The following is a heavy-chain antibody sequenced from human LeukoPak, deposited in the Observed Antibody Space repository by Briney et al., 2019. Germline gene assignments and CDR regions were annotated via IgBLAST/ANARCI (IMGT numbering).Heavy chain of an antibody. CDR1: GFTFSNSA. J-gene: IGHJ4*02. Sequence: GGSLRLSCAASGFTFSNSAMSWVRQAPGKGLEWVSAISGSGARTYYADSVKGRFTISRDNSKNTLYLQMNSLRAEDTAVYYCARGTYDSFALIDYWGQGTLVTVSS. D-gene: IGHD3-22*01. CDR3: ARGTYDSFALIDY. CDR2: ISGSGART. V-gene: IGHV3-23*01.